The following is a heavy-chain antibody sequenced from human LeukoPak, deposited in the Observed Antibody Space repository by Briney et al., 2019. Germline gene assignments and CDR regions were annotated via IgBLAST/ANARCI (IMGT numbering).Heavy chain of an antibody. CDR1: GYTFTSYG. CDR3: ARYYYDSSGYWGGYYYYGMDV. V-gene: IGHV1-18*01. CDR2: ISAYNGNT. D-gene: IGHD3-22*01. Sequence: GASVKVSCKASGYTFTSYGISWVRQAPRQGLEWMGWISAYNGNTNYAQKLQGRVTMTTDTSTSTAYMELRSLRSDDTAVYYCARYYYDSSGYWGGYYYYGMDVWGQGTTVTVSS. J-gene: IGHJ6*02.